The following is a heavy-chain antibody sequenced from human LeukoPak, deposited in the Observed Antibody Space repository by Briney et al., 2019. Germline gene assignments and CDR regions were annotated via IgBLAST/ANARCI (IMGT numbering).Heavy chain of an antibody. D-gene: IGHD4-17*01. V-gene: IGHV4-59*01. Sequence: SETLSLTCAVYGGSFSGYYWSWIRQPPGKGLEWIGYIYYSGSTNYNPSLKSRVTISVDTSKNQFSLKLSSVTAADTAVYYCAREGGHYGDSFDPWGQGTLVTVSS. CDR2: IYYSGST. CDR3: AREGGHYGDSFDP. J-gene: IGHJ5*02. CDR1: GGSFSGYY.